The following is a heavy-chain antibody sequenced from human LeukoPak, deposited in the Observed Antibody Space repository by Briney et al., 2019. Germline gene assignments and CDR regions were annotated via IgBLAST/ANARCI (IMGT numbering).Heavy chain of an antibody. Sequence: ASVKVSCKASGYTLTSHGISWVRQAPGQGLEWMGWIRFYNGNTNYAQKFQGRMTMTTDTSTSTAYMELRSLRSDDTAVYYCARDQAPRGIDYWGQGTLVIVSS. J-gene: IGHJ4*02. CDR1: GYTLTSHG. CDR3: ARDQAPRGIDY. D-gene: IGHD3-10*01. CDR2: IRFYNGNT. V-gene: IGHV1-18*01.